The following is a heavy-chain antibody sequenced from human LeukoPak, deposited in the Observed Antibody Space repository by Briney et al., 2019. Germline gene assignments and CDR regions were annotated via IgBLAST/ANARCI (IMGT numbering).Heavy chain of an antibody. V-gene: IGHV1-24*01. J-gene: IGHJ4*02. CDR1: GYTLTVLS. CDR3: ATTPWYYDSSGPDDY. Sequence: GASVKVSCKVSGYTLTVLSMHWVRQAPGKGLEWMGGSDPEDGETIYAQKFRGRVTMTEDTSTDTAYMELSSLRSEDTAVYYCATTPWYYDSSGPDDYWGQGTLVTVSS. CDR2: SDPEDGET. D-gene: IGHD3-22*01.